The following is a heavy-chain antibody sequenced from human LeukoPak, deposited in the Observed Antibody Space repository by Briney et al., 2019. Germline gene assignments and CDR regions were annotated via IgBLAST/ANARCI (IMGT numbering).Heavy chain of an antibody. CDR3: ARHGVWSFDF. CDR1: AFTFSNSW. D-gene: IGHD2-8*01. V-gene: IGHV3-7*01. Sequence: GGSLRLSCAVSAFTFSNSWMAWIRQAPGKGLEWVANIKEDGGRKYLVDSVKGRFSVSRDNTKNSLFLQMDSLRVEDTAVYYCARHGVWSFDFWGQGTLVTVSS. CDR2: IKEDGGRK. J-gene: IGHJ4*02.